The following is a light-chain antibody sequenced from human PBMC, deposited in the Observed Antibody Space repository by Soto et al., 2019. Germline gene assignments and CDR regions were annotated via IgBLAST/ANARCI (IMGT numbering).Light chain of an antibody. Sequence: DIQMTQSPSSVSASLGDRVTITCRAGQGISSWLDWYQQKPGKAPNLLIYGVSTLQGGVPSRFSGSGSATDFTLTISSLQHEDFATYYCQQTYGTPPTFGQGTK. J-gene: IGKJ1*01. CDR3: QQTYGTPPT. CDR1: QGISSW. V-gene: IGKV1-12*01. CDR2: GVS.